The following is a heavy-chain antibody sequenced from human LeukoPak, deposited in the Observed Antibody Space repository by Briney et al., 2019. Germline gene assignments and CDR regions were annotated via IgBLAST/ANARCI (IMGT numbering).Heavy chain of an antibody. Sequence: GGSLRLSCAASEFTFSGYAMNWVRQAPGKGLEWVSSVSSTGSNTYYADSVKGRFTISRDSAKNSVYLQMYSLRPEDTAMYYCARGRDGYPYNFWGQGTLVTVSS. J-gene: IGHJ4*02. CDR1: EFTFSGYA. CDR2: VSSTGSNT. D-gene: IGHD5-24*01. CDR3: ARGRDGYPYNF. V-gene: IGHV3-21*01.